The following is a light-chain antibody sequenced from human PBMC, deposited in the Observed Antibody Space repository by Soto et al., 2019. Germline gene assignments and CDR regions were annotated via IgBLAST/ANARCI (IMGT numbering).Light chain of an antibody. CDR3: QQYNPWPYT. V-gene: IGKV3-15*01. J-gene: IGKJ2*01. CDR2: GAS. Sequence: EIVMTQSPATLSVSPGERATLSCRASQSVSSNLAWYQQKPGQAPRLLIFGASTRATGVPARFSGSGSGTEFTLTISSLQSEDFAVYHCQQYNPWPYTFGQGTKLEIK. CDR1: QSVSSN.